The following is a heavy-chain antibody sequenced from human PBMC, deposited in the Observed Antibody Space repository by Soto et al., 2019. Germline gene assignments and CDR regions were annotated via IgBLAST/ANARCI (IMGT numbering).Heavy chain of an antibody. D-gene: IGHD3-10*01. CDR2: ISRSSTGI. V-gene: IGHV3-48*02. J-gene: IGHJ6*02. CDR3: ARAVTWGLDV. CDR1: GFTFSLYS. Sequence: EVHLVESGGGLVQPGGSLRLSCAASGFTFSLYSMSWVRQAPGRGLEWVSYISRSSTGIHYADSVKGRFTISRDDATNSMHLQMNRLRDGDTAVYYCARAVTWGLDVWGQGTTVSISS.